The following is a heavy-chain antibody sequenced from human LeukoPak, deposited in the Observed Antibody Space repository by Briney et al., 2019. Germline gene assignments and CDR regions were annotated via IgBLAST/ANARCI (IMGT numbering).Heavy chain of an antibody. D-gene: IGHD3-3*01. CDR2: ISSGSRYI. Sequence: GGSLRLSCAASGFTFSSHSMNWVRQAPGKGLEWVSSISSGSRYIYYVDSVKGRFTISRDNAKNSLYLQMNSLRAEDTALYYCAKDTNLEWERVFDYWGQGTLVTVSS. V-gene: IGHV3-21*04. CDR3: AKDTNLEWERVFDY. CDR1: GFTFSSHS. J-gene: IGHJ4*02.